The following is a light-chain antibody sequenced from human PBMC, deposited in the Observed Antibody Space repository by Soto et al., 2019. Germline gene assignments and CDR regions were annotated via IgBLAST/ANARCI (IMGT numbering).Light chain of an antibody. V-gene: IGLV3-21*02. CDR1: NIGRKS. J-gene: IGLJ2*01. Sequence: SYELTQPPSVSVAPGQTARITCGGTNIGRKSVHWYQRKPGQAPVVVVYEDRDRPSGIPERFSGSNSGNTAALTISRVEAGDEADYYCQLWDSNSDHVVFGGGTKVTVL. CDR2: EDR. CDR3: QLWDSNSDHVV.